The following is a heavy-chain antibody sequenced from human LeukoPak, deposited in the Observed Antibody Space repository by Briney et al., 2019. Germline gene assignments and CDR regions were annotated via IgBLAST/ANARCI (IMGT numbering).Heavy chain of an antibody. V-gene: IGHV3-23*01. Sequence: GGSLRLSCAASGFTFSSYAMSCVRQAPGKGLEWVSAISGSGGSTYYADSVKGRFTISRDNSKNTLYLQMNSLRAEDTAVYYCAKVSYYGSGSYGETDYWGQGTLVTVSS. J-gene: IGHJ4*02. CDR2: ISGSGGST. D-gene: IGHD3-10*01. CDR3: AKVSYYGSGSYGETDY. CDR1: GFTFSSYA.